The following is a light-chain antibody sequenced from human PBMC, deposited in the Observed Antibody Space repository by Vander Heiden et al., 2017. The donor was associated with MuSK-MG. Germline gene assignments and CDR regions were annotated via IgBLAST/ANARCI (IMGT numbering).Light chain of an antibody. Sequence: EIVLTQSPAILSSSPGESVTLSCSASHNVPNNYLAWFQQRPGRAPRLLIDDASNRATGIPDRFSGSGSGTDFTLTISGLEPEDFASYYCQQCETSPLTFGGGTKVEI. V-gene: IGKV3D-20*02. J-gene: IGKJ4*01. CDR3: QQCETSPLT. CDR1: HNVPNNY. CDR2: DAS.